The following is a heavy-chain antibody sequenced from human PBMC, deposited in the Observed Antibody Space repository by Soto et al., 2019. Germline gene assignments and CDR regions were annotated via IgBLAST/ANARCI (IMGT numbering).Heavy chain of an antibody. D-gene: IGHD6-13*01. CDR3: TTTAAARPYYDYYGMDV. V-gene: IGHV3-15*07. J-gene: IGHJ6*02. CDR2: IKSKTDGGTT. CDR1: GFTFSNAW. Sequence: GGSLRLSCAASGFTFSNAWMNWVRQAPGKGLEWVGRIKSKTDGGTTDYAAPVKGRFTISRDDSKNTVNLQMNSLKTEDTAVYYCTTTAAARPYYDYYGMDVWGQGTTVTVSS.